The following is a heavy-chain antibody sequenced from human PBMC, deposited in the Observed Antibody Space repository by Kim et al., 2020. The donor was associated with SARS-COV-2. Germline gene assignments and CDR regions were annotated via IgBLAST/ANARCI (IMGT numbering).Heavy chain of an antibody. CDR3: ASTSGFGDSAGMDV. CDR1: GFTFSSYW. J-gene: IGHJ6*02. D-gene: IGHD3-10*01. V-gene: IGHV3-74*01. CDR2: INSDGSST. Sequence: GGSLRLSCAASGFTFSSYWMHWVRQAPGKGLVWVSRINSDGSSTSYADSVKGRFTISRDNAKNTLYLQMNSLRAEDTAVYYCASTSGFGDSAGMDVWGQGTTVTVSS.